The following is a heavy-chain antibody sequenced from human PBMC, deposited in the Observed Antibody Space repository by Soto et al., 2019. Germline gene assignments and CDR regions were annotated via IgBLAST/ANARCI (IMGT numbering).Heavy chain of an antibody. CDR3: ATTLTVFETLDF. D-gene: IGHD3-10*02. CDR2: IDPTSGAT. Sequence: VASVKVSCKASGYDFTTHYVHWVRQAPGQGLEWMAWIDPTSGATNYAQKFQGRVTMTRDTSISTAYMELTSLRSDDTAVYYCATTLTVFETLDFWGQGTLVTVSS. J-gene: IGHJ4*02. V-gene: IGHV1-2*02. CDR1: GYDFTTHY.